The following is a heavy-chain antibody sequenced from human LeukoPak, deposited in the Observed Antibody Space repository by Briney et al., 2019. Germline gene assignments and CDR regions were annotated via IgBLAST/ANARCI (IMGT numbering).Heavy chain of an antibody. CDR3: ARLPVDAFDI. J-gene: IGHJ3*02. D-gene: IGHD1-14*01. Sequence: GGSLRLSCAASGFTFSSYWMHWVRQSPGKGLVWVSRINTDGSSTDYAHSVKGRFTISRDNSKNTLYLQMGSLRAEDMAVYYCARLPVDAFDIWGQGTMVTVSS. CDR1: GFTFSSYW. V-gene: IGHV3-74*01. CDR2: INTDGSST.